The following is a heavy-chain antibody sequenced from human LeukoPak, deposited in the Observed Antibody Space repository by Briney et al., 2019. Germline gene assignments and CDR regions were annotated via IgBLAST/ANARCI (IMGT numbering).Heavy chain of an antibody. CDR2: ISKSSYYI. Sequence: PGGSLRLSCAASRFTFSTYSMNWVRQAPGKGLEWVSSISKSSYYIHYADSVKGRFTISRDNAKNSLFLQMNSLRVEDTAVYYCARGGVLEPYGAFDIWGQGTMVTVS. CDR3: ARGGVLEPYGAFDI. J-gene: IGHJ3*02. CDR1: RFTFSTYS. D-gene: IGHD1-1*01. V-gene: IGHV3-21*01.